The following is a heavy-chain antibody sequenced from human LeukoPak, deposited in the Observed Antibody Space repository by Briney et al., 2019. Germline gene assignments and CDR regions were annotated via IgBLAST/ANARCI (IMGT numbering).Heavy chain of an antibody. V-gene: IGHV3-48*01. CDR1: GFTFSTYN. Sequence: PGGSLRLSCVASGFTFSTYNMNWVRQAPGKGLEWISFISSSSSPIYYADSVKGRFAISRDNSKNTLYLQMNSLRAEDTAVYYCARDEGYGDSYWYFDLWGRGTLVTVSS. CDR3: ARDEGYGDSYWYFDL. D-gene: IGHD4-17*01. CDR2: ISSSSSPI. J-gene: IGHJ2*01.